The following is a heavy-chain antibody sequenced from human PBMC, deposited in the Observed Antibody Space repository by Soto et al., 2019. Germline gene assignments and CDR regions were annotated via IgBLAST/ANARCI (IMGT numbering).Heavy chain of an antibody. CDR2: ISYDGSNK. CDR1: GFTFSSYA. J-gene: IGHJ6*02. V-gene: IGHV3-30-3*01. D-gene: IGHD3-22*01. Sequence: PGGSLRLSCAASGFTFSSYAMHWVRQAPGKGLEWVAVISYDGSNKYYADSVKGRFTISRDNSKNTLYLQMNSLRAEDTAVYYCAREITMIVARYYYYGMDVWGQGTTVTVSS. CDR3: AREITMIVARYYYYGMDV.